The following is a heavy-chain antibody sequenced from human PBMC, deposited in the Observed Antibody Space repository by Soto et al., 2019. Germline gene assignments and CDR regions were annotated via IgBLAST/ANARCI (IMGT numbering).Heavy chain of an antibody. V-gene: IGHV4-59*01. CDR3: ARGYYDSSGYFALDY. CDR2: IYYSGST. CDR1: GGSISSYY. J-gene: IGHJ4*02. Sequence: SETLSLTCTVSGGSISSYYWSWIRQPPGKGLEWIGYIYYSGSTNYNPPLKSRVTISVDTSKNQFSLKLSSVTAADTAVYYCARGYYDSSGYFALDYWGQGTLVTVS. D-gene: IGHD3-22*01.